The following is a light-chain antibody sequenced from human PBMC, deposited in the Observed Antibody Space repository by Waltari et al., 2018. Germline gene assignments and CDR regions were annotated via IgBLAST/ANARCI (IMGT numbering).Light chain of an antibody. CDR1: QSVLYSSNNKNY. CDR2: WAP. V-gene: IGKV4-1*01. CDR3: QQYYSTPLT. Sequence: DIVMSQYPSSLALCLGPRSAMHRMARQSVLYSSNNKNYLAWYQQKPGQPPKLLIYWAPTRESGVPDRFSGSGSGTDFTLTISSLQAEDVAVYYCQQYYSTPLTFGGGTKVEIK. J-gene: IGKJ4*01.